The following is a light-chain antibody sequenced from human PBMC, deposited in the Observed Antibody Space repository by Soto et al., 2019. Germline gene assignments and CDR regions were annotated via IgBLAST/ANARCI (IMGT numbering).Light chain of an antibody. CDR1: QSISSW. J-gene: IGKJ1*01. V-gene: IGKV1-5*01. CDR3: QQYNSYST. CDR2: DAS. Sequence: DIPMTQSPSILSASVGDRVTITCRASQSISSWLAWYQQKPGKAPKILIYDASSLESGVPSRLSGSGSGTEFSLTTSSLQPDDFATYYCQQYNSYSTFGQGTKVEIK.